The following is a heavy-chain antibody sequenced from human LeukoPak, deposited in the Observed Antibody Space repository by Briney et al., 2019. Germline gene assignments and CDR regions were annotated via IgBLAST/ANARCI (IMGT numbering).Heavy chain of an antibody. J-gene: IGHJ4*02. CDR2: IYYSGST. V-gene: IGHV4-59*01. CDR3: ARAQRGNAIDY. Sequence: SETLSLTCTVSGGSISSYYWSWIRQPPGKGLEWIGYIYYSGSTNYNPSLKSRVTISVDTSKNQFSLKLSSATAADTAVYYCARAQRGNAIDYWGQGTLVTVSS. D-gene: IGHD4-23*01. CDR1: GGSISSYY.